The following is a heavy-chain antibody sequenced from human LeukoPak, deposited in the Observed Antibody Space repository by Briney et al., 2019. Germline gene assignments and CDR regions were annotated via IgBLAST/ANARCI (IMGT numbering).Heavy chain of an antibody. CDR1: GASISGGSYY. CDR2: IYTTGST. Sequence: SETLSLTCTVSGASISGGSYYWSWIRQPAGKGLEWIGRIYTTGSTYYNPSLKSRVTISVDRSKNQFSLKLSSVTAADTAVYYCARGRATGPLHYFDYWGQGTLVTVSS. V-gene: IGHV4-61*02. J-gene: IGHJ4*02. D-gene: IGHD3-10*01. CDR3: ARGRATGPLHYFDY.